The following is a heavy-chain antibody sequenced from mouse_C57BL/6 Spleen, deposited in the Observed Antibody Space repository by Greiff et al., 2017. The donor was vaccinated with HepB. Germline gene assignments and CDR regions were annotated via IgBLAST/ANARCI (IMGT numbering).Heavy chain of an antibody. J-gene: IGHJ3*01. D-gene: IGHD1-1*01. CDR3: TTGGSQAY. Sequence: VQLQQSGAELVRPEASVKLSCTASGFNIKDDYMHWVKQRPEQGLEWIGWIDPENGDTEYASKFQGKATITADTSSNTAYLQLSSLTSEDTAVYYCTTGGSQAYWGQGTLVTVSA. CDR2: IDPENGDT. CDR1: GFNIKDDY. V-gene: IGHV14-4*01.